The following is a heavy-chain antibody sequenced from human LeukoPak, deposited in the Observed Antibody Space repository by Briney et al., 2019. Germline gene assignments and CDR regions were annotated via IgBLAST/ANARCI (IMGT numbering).Heavy chain of an antibody. CDR2: IHYSGGIT. CDR1: GGSISSYY. V-gene: IGHV4-59*12. CDR3: ARAGYCNYGYTYYFYYMDV. J-gene: IGHJ6*03. D-gene: IGHD4-11*01. Sequence: SETLSLTCTVSGGSISSYYWSWIRQPPGKGLEWIGYIHYSGGITYYNPSLKSRVTISVDTSKNQFSLSLRSVTAADTAVYYCARAGYCNYGYTYYFYYMDVWGKGTTVTVSS.